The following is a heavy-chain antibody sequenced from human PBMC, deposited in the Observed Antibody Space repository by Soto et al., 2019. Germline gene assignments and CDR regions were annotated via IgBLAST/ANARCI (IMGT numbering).Heavy chain of an antibody. Sequence: GGSLRLSCAASGFSFSSYWMNWVRQAPGKGLVWVSRINSDGSRTNYADSVKGRFTISRDNAKNTLYLQMNSLRAEDTAVYYCAGGSGFDYWGQGTLVTVSS. CDR1: GFSFSSYW. J-gene: IGHJ4*02. V-gene: IGHV3-74*01. D-gene: IGHD3-16*01. CDR3: AGGSGFDY. CDR2: INSDGSRT.